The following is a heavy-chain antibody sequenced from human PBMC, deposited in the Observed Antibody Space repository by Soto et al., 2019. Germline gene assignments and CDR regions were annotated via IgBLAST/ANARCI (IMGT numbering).Heavy chain of an antibody. Sequence: GRSLRLACTDSGFTFSSYSVSWVRQAPGKGLEWVSAISGSGDSTNYADSVKGRFTISRDNSKNTLYLQMNSLRAEDTAVYYCAKGYCSSNNCYTLYYYYGLDVWGQGTTVTVSS. CDR3: AKGYCSSNNCYTLYYYYGLDV. V-gene: IGHV3-23*01. D-gene: IGHD2-2*02. J-gene: IGHJ6*02. CDR1: GFTFSSYS. CDR2: ISGSGDST.